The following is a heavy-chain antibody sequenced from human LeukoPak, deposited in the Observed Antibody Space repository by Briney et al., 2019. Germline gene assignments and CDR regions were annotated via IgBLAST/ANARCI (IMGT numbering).Heavy chain of an antibody. CDR1: GGSISSSSYY. J-gene: IGHJ3*02. CDR3: AREAMIVVDAFDI. Sequence: SETLSLTCTVSGGSISSSSYYWGWIRQPPGKGLEWIGSIYYSGSTYYNPSLKSRVTISVDTSKNQFSLKLSSVTAADTAVYYCAREAMIVVDAFDIWGQGTMVTVSS. D-gene: IGHD3-22*01. V-gene: IGHV4-39*07. CDR2: IYYSGST.